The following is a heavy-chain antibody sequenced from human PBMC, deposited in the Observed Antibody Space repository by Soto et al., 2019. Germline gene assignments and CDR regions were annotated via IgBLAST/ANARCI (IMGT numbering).Heavy chain of an antibody. V-gene: IGHV1-69*08. Sequence: QVQLVQSGAEVKKPGSSVKVSCKASGGTFSSYTISWVRQAPGQGLEWMGRIIPILGIANYAQKFQGRVTITADKSTSTAYMELSSLRSEDTAVYYCARDLRITGTTGFDYWGQGTLVTVSS. D-gene: IGHD1-20*01. CDR3: ARDLRITGTTGFDY. CDR2: IIPILGIA. J-gene: IGHJ4*02. CDR1: GGTFSSYT.